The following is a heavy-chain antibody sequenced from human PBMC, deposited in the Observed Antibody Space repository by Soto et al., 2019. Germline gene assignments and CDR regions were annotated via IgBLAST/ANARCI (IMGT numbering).Heavy chain of an antibody. CDR1: GYSFTSYW. CDR2: IDPSDSYT. Sequence: GESLKISCKGSGYSFTSYWISWVRQMPGEGLEWMGRIDPSDSYTNYSPSFQGHVTISADKSISTAYLQWSSLKASDTAMYYCAGLPPYYYDSSGYYYYYGMDVWGQGTTVTVSS. V-gene: IGHV5-10-1*01. CDR3: AGLPPYYYDSSGYYYYYGMDV. D-gene: IGHD3-22*01. J-gene: IGHJ6*02.